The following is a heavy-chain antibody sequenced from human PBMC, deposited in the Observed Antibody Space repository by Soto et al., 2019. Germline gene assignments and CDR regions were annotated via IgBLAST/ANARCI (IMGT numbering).Heavy chain of an antibody. J-gene: IGHJ4*02. CDR3: ARGRSLTMKVVDIQPDYYDY. Sequence: PGESLKISCKGSGYSFTTYWIGWVRQMPGKGLEWMGIIYPGDSDTRYSPSFQGQVTISADKSISTAYLQWSSLKASDTAMYYCARGRSLTMKVVDIQPDYYDYWGQGTLVTVSS. CDR1: GYSFTTYW. V-gene: IGHV5-51*01. CDR2: IYPGDSDT. D-gene: IGHD3-22*01.